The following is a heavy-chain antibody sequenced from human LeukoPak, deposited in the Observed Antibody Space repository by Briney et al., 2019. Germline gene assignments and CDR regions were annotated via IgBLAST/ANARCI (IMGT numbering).Heavy chain of an antibody. CDR1: GFTFSSYV. CDR3: AKAYYDSSGYYNYFDY. D-gene: IGHD3-22*01. Sequence: PGGSLRLSCAASGFTFSSYVMHWVRQAPGKGLEWVAVIWYDGSNKYYADSVKGRFTISRDNSKNTLYLQMNSLRAEDTAVYYCAKAYYDSSGYYNYFDYWGQGTLVTVSS. J-gene: IGHJ4*02. V-gene: IGHV3-33*06. CDR2: IWYDGSNK.